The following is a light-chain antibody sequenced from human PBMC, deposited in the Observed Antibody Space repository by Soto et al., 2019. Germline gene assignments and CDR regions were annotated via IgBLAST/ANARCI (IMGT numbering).Light chain of an antibody. J-gene: IGKJ4*01. Sequence: DVQMTQSPSSLSASVGDRVTITCRASQDINSYLAWYQQKPGNAPKSLIYGASSLQTGVPSRFSGSESGTDFTLTISNLQPEDSATYYCQRYSIYPLTFGGGTKVEIK. CDR3: QRYSIYPLT. CDR2: GAS. V-gene: IGKV1D-16*01. CDR1: QDINSY.